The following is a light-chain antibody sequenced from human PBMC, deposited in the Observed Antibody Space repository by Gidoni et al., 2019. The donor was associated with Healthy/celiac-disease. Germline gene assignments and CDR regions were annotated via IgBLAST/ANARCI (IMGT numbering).Light chain of an antibody. CDR2: GAS. Sequence: ELVMTQSPATLSVSPGERATLSCRASQSVSSNLAWYQQKPGQAPRLLIYGASTRATGIPARFSGSGSGTEFTPTISSLQSEDVAVYYCQQYNNWPPGTFGQGTKLEIK. J-gene: IGKJ2*02. CDR1: QSVSSN. CDR3: QQYNNWPPGT. V-gene: IGKV3-15*01.